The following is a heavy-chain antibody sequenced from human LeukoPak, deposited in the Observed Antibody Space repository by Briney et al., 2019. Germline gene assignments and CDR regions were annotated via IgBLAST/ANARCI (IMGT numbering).Heavy chain of an antibody. CDR2: IKQDGSDK. CDR3: AREVLYYGSGIDY. Sequence: PGGSLRLSCAASGFTFTKYWMTWVRQAPGKGLEWVGNIKQDGSDKNYMDSVKGRFTISRDNTKNSVYLQMSSLRAEDTAVYYCAREVLYYGSGIDYWGQGTLVTVSS. CDR1: GFTFTKYW. V-gene: IGHV3-7*01. D-gene: IGHD3-10*01. J-gene: IGHJ4*02.